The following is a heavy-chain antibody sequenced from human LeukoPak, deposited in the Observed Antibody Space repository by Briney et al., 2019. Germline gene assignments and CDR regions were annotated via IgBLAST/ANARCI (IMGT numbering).Heavy chain of an antibody. Sequence: PGGSLRLSCAASGFTFSSYSMNWVRQAPGKGLEWVSSISSSSSYIYYADSGKGRFTISRDNAKNSLYLQMNSLRAEDTAVYYCARELVSYYYYGMDVWGQGTTVTVSS. D-gene: IGHD2/OR15-2a*01. CDR3: ARELVSYYYYGMDV. CDR1: GFTFSSYS. CDR2: ISSSSSYI. V-gene: IGHV3-21*01. J-gene: IGHJ6*02.